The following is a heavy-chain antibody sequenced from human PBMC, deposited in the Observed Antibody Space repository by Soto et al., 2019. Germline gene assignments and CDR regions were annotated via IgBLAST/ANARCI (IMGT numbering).Heavy chain of an antibody. CDR3: ARTHYGDSPNWFDP. V-gene: IGHV4-61*01. CDR2: IYYSGGT. D-gene: IGHD4-17*01. Sequence: PSETLSLTCTVSGGSVSSGSYYWSWIRQPPGKGLEWIGYIYYSGGTNYNPSLKSRVTISVDTSKNQFSLKLSSVTAADTAVYYCARTHYGDSPNWFDPWGQGTLVTVSS. J-gene: IGHJ5*02. CDR1: GGSVSSGSYY.